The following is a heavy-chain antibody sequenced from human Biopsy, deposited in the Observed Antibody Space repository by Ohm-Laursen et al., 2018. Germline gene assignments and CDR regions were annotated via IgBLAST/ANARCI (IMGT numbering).Heavy chain of an antibody. CDR2: IYYSGST. CDR3: ARATNSTGWPYYYFYGMDV. J-gene: IGHJ6*02. Sequence: SAPPSLTCTVSGGSISSDHWSWIRQTPGKGLEWIGDIYYSGSTKYNPSLKSRVTISVDTSKNQFSLRLNSVTAADTAVYYCARATNSTGWPYYYFYGMDVWGQGTTVTVSS. D-gene: IGHD2/OR15-2a*01. V-gene: IGHV4-59*07. CDR1: GGSISSDH.